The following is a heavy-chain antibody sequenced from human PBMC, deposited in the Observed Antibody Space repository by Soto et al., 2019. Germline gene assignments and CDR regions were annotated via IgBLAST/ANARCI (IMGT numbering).Heavy chain of an antibody. CDR1: GFTFSTYG. V-gene: IGHV3-30-3*01. CDR3: ARAQEKHVVRIPSYFDY. J-gene: IGHJ4*02. CDR2: ISYAGSLT. Sequence: GGSLRLSCAASGFTFSTYGMHWVRQAPGKGLEWVAVISYAGSLTYYGDSVKGRFTISRDNSKNTLYLQMNSLGPEDTAVYYCARAQEKHVVRIPSYFDYWGQGTLVTVSS. D-gene: IGHD2-15*01.